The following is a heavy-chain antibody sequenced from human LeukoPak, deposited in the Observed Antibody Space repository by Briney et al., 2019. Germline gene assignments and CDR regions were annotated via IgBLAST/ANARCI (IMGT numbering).Heavy chain of an antibody. CDR1: GFTFSSYA. CDR3: AKDGDGDYGFDY. D-gene: IGHD4-17*01. J-gene: IGHJ4*02. Sequence: GGSLRLSCAASGFTFSSYAMSWVRQAPGKGLEWVSAISGSGGSTYYADSVKGRFTISRDNSKNTLYLQMNSPRAEDTAVYYCAKDGDGDYGFDYWGQGTLVTVSS. V-gene: IGHV3-23*01. CDR2: ISGSGGST.